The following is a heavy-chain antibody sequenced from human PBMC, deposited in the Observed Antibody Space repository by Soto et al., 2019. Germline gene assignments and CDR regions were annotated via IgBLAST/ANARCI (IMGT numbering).Heavy chain of an antibody. CDR2: ISSNSAYI. D-gene: IGHD6-13*01. V-gene: IGHV3-21*01. J-gene: IGHJ5*02. Sequence: GGSLRLSCAASGFTFRSFTMNWVRQAPGKGLEWVSTISSNSAYIYYTDALRGRFTISRDNARNSLHLQMNSLRAEDTAVYYCTRDASRDSSARGWFDPWGPGTLVTVSS. CDR3: TRDASRDSSARGWFDP. CDR1: GFTFRSFT.